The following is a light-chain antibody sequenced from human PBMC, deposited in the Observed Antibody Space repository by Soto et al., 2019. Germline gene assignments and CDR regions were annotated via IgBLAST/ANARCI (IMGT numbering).Light chain of an antibody. CDR3: QNNNSSPIT. Sequence: DIQMTQSPSSLSASVGDRVTITCRASQGINNYLAWYQQKPGKVPKLLIYASSTLQSGDASRFSGSGSGTDFTLTISSLQPGDVATYDCQNNNSSPITFGQGTRRESK. J-gene: IGKJ5*01. CDR1: QGINNY. V-gene: IGKV1-27*01. CDR2: ASS.